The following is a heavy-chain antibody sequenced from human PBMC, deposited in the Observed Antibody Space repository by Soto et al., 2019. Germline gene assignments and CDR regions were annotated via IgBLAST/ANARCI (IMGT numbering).Heavy chain of an antibody. CDR2: INPDSGGT. V-gene: IGHV1-2*04. J-gene: IGHJ4*02. D-gene: IGHD3-22*01. CDR1: GYTFTGYY. CDR3: ARGSTMNFDY. Sequence: VQLVQSGAEVKKPGASVKVSCKAPGYTFTGYYIHWVRQAPGQGLAWMGWINPDSGGTNFAQKFQGWVTMTRDTSISTAYMELSRLRSDDTAVYYCARGSTMNFDYWGQGTLVTVSS.